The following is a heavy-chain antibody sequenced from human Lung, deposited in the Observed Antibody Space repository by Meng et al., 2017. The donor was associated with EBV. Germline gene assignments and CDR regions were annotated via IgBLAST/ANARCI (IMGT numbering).Heavy chain of an antibody. J-gene: IGHJ4*02. CDR3: ARGGTSSAPFDY. V-gene: IGHV4-4*02. D-gene: IGHD2-2*01. CDR2: IYHSGST. Sequence: QVELHEVGPGLVKPSGTLSLTFAVSGGSISSSNWWSWVRQPPGKGLEWIGEIYHSGSTNYNPSLKSRVTISVDKSKNQFSLKLSSVTAADTAVYYCARGGTSSAPFDYWGQGTLVTGLL. CDR1: GGSISSSNW.